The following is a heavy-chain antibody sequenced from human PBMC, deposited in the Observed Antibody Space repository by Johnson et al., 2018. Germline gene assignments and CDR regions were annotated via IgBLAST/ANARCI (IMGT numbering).Heavy chain of an antibody. CDR1: GFTFSDYY. V-gene: IGHV3-11*04. J-gene: IGHJ3*02. Sequence: QVQLVEAGGGLVKPGGSLRLSCAASGFTFSDYYMSWIRQAPGKGLEWVSYISSSGSTIYYADSVKGRFTISRDNAKNSLYLQRNSRRAEDTAVYYCGREGRTGDDAFDIWGQGTMVTVSS. CDR3: GREGRTGDDAFDI. D-gene: IGHD7-27*01. CDR2: ISSSGSTI.